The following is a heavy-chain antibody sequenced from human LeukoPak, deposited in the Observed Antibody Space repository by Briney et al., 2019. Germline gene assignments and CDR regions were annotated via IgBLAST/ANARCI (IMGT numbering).Heavy chain of an antibody. J-gene: IGHJ4*02. CDR3: ARTPPFDSSGYSANPSGLDY. Sequence: ASVEVSCKASGGTFSSYAISWVRQAPGQGLEWMGRIIPILGIANYAQKFQGRVTITADKSTSTAYMELSSLRSDDTAVYYCARTPPFDSSGYSANPSGLDYWGQGTLVTVSS. CDR1: GGTFSSYA. D-gene: IGHD3-22*01. V-gene: IGHV1-69*04. CDR2: IIPILGIA.